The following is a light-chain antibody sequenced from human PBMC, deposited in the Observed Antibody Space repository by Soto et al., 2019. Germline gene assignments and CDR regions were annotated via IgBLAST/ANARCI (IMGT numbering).Light chain of an antibody. CDR2: AAS. J-gene: IGKJ1*01. Sequence: DIKMTQSPSSLSASVGDRVIITCRASQSIAGYLNWYQQKPGKAPKLLIYAASSLQSGVPSTFSGSGSGTDFTLTISSLQPEDFATYYCQQSYSTLRTFGQGTMVDIK. V-gene: IGKV1-39*01. CDR3: QQSYSTLRT. CDR1: QSIAGY.